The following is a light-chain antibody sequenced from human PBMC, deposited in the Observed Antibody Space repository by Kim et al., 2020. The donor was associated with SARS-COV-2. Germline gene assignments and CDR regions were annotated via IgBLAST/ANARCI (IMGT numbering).Light chain of an antibody. V-gene: IGLV1-40*01. CDR2: GDT. Sequence: GQRVTISCTGSSSNIGAGYDVHWYQQLPGTAPKLLIYGDTNRPSGVPDRFSGSKSDTSASLAIAGLQAEDEADYYCQSYDSSLRGVFGGGTQLTVL. CDR1: SSNIGAGYD. J-gene: IGLJ2*01. CDR3: QSYDSSLRGV.